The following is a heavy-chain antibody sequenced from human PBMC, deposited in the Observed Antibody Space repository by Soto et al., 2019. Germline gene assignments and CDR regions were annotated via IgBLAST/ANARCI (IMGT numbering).Heavy chain of an antibody. CDR1: GLNFGNYA. Sequence: PGGSRRLSCAASGLNFGNYAMSWVRHTPGKGLEWVSAISGGGGSTYYADSVMGRFTVSRDNSRNTLSLQMNNLRAEDTAVYFCAKGYWSGFPYGMDVWGQGTTVTVSS. J-gene: IGHJ6*02. D-gene: IGHD3-3*01. CDR3: AKGYWSGFPYGMDV. CDR2: ISGGGGST. V-gene: IGHV3-23*01.